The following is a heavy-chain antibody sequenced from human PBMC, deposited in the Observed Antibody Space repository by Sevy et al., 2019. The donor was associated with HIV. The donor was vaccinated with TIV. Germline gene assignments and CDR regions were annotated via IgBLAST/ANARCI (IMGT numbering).Heavy chain of an antibody. Sequence: GGSLRLSCAASGFTFSTYAMNWVRQAPGKGLKYVSAISSDGVSTYYTYSVRGRFTISRDNSKNTLYLQMSSLRVEDTAVYYCVKDPDYNFWRGDYGMDVWGQGTTVTVSS. J-gene: IGHJ6*02. V-gene: IGHV3-64D*06. D-gene: IGHD3-3*01. CDR3: VKDPDYNFWRGDYGMDV. CDR1: GFTFSTYA. CDR2: ISSDGVST.